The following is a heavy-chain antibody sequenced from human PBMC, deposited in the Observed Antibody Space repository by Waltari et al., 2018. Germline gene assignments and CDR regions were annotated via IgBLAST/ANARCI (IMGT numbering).Heavy chain of an antibody. CDR2: IHSGGNT. Sequence: QVQLHESGPGLVRPSETLSLTCTVSGASISGYHWTWIRQSAGKGLEWIGRIHSGGNTNYNPSLKSRVTMSVDRSKNQFSLNLSFVTAADTAVYYCARDSSPKKRTSVVGVLYFMDVWGKGTTVTVSS. V-gene: IGHV4-4*07. CDR3: ARDSSPKKRTSVVGVLYFMDV. J-gene: IGHJ6*03. D-gene: IGHD3-3*01. CDR1: GASISGYH.